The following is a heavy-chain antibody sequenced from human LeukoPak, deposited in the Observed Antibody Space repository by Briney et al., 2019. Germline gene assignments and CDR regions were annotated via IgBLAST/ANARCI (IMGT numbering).Heavy chain of an antibody. J-gene: IGHJ4*02. CDR2: ISAGDGIT. CDR3: VKGGGSSYGYASH. D-gene: IGHD5-18*01. CDR1: GFAFSEYA. V-gene: IGHV3-23*01. Sequence: GGSLRLSCAASGFAFSEYAMSWVRQAPGKGLEWVSHISAGDGITSYADSVKGRLTISRDDSKNTLYLQMNSLRADDTAIFYCVKGGGSSYGYASHWGQGTLVTVSS.